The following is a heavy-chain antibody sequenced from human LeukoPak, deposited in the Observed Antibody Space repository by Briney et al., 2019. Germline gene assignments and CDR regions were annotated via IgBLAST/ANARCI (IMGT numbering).Heavy chain of an antibody. V-gene: IGHV5-10-1*01. D-gene: IGHD2-15*01. CDR2: IDPTDSYI. Sequence: GESLRISSKGSGXTFTNYCISWVRQMPGKGLEWMGRIDPTDSYINYSPSFQGHVTMSTDKSISTAYLQWSSLKASDTAMYYCARLLVGGQDYFDSWGQGTLVTVSS. J-gene: IGHJ4*02. CDR3: ARLLVGGQDYFDS. CDR1: GXTFTNYC.